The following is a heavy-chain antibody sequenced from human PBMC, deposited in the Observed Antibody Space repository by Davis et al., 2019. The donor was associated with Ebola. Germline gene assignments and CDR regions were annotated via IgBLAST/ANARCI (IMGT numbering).Heavy chain of an antibody. CDR1: GFTFNNHW. CDR3: AKALYRSTSCYRD. J-gene: IGHJ4*02. D-gene: IGHD2-2*01. Sequence: GESLKISCAASGFTFNNHWMHWVRQAPGKGLVWVSRINSDGSSTNYADSVKGRFTISRDNAKNTLNLQMNSLRAEDTALYYCAKALYRSTSCYRDWGQGTLVTVSS. V-gene: IGHV3-74*01. CDR2: INSDGSST.